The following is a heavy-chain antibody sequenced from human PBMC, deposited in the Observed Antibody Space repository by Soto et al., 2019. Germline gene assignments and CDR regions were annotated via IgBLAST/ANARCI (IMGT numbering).Heavy chain of an antibody. V-gene: IGHV3-30*18. CDR2: ISYDGSNK. CDR3: AKEGKYYYDSSGYYYVHFDY. D-gene: IGHD3-22*01. J-gene: IGHJ4*02. Sequence: PGGSLRLSCAASGFTFSSYGMHWVRQAPGKGLEWVAVISYDGSNKYYADSVKGRFTISRDNSKNTLYLQMNSLRAEDTAVYYCAKEGKYYYDSSGYYYVHFDYWGQGTLVTVSS. CDR1: GFTFSSYG.